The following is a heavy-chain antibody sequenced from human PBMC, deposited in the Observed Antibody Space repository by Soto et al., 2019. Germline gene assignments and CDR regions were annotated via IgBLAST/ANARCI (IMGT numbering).Heavy chain of an antibody. CDR2: INPNSGGT. Sequence: QVQLVQSGAEVKKPGASVKVSCKASGYTFTGYYMHWVRQAPGQGLEWMGWINPNSGGTNYAQKFQGWVTMTRDTSISTAYMEPSRLRSDDTAVYYCAREGMATITGSQSYWYFDLWGRGTLVTVSS. CDR1: GYTFTGYY. V-gene: IGHV1-2*04. CDR3: AREGMATITGSQSYWYFDL. D-gene: IGHD5-12*01. J-gene: IGHJ2*01.